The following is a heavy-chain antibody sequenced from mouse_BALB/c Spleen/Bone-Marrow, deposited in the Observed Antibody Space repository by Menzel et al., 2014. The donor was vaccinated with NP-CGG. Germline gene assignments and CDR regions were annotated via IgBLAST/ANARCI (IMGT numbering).Heavy chain of an antibody. CDR2: IFPGTVTP. CDR1: GYTFTSYW. CDR3: ARRGYGYLDY. Sequence: QVQPQQPGAELVKPGASVKLSCKTSGYTFTSYWIQWVKQRPGQGLGWIGEIFPGTVTPYYNEKFKGKATLTIDTSSSTASMQLSSLTSEDSAVYFCARRGYGYLDYWGQGTALTVSS. J-gene: IGHJ2*01. V-gene: IGHV1S132*01. D-gene: IGHD2-10*02.